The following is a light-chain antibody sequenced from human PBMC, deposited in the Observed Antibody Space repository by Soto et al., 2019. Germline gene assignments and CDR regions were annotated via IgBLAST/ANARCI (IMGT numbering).Light chain of an antibody. Sequence: QSALTQPASVSGSPGQSITISCTGTHSDIGNYNYVSWYQHLPGKAPKLMIYDVGSRPSGVSSRFSGSKSANTASLAISGLQAEDEADYYCNSYREDHPRFYVFGTGTKVTVL. J-gene: IGLJ1*01. V-gene: IGLV2-14*03. CDR1: HSDIGNYNY. CDR2: DVG. CDR3: NSYREDHPRFYV.